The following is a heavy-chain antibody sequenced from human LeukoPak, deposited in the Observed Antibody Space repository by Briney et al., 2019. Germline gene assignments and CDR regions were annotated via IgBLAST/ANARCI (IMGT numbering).Heavy chain of an antibody. J-gene: IGHJ6*02. CDR3: AREGSSSWPNYYYYGMDV. CDR1: GYTLTELS. D-gene: IGHD6-13*01. Sequence: ASVKVSCKVSGYTLTELSMHWVRQAPGKGLEWMGGFDPEDGEAIYAQKFQGRVTMTEDTSTDTAYMELSSLRSEDTAVYYCAREGSSSWPNYYYYGMDVWGQGTTVTVSS. V-gene: IGHV1-24*01. CDR2: FDPEDGEA.